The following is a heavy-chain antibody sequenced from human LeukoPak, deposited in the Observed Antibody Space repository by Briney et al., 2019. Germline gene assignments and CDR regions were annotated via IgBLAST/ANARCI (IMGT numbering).Heavy chain of an antibody. D-gene: IGHD1-26*01. J-gene: IGHJ4*02. Sequence: SETLSLTCTVSGGSISSYYWSWIRQPPGKGLEWIGYIYYSGSTNYNPSPKSRVTISVDTSKNQFSLKLSSVTAADTAVYYCARASGSSDFDYWGQGTLATVSS. CDR2: IYYSGST. CDR1: GGSISSYY. CDR3: ARASGSSDFDY. V-gene: IGHV4-59*01.